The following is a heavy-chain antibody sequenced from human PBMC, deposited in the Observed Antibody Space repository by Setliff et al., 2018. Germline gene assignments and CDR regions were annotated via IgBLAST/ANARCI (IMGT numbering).Heavy chain of an antibody. CDR1: GGSISSGTYS. Sequence: SETLSLTCAVYGGSISSGTYSWTWIRQPAGEGPEWIGRTYISGLGWIGRTYISGNTDYNPSLKSRVSISVDRSKNQFSLKLSSVTAADTAVYYCARDWGSSGWYFDYWGQGTLVTVSS. CDR2: GRTYISGLGWIGRTYISGNT. D-gene: IGHD6-19*01. CDR3: ARDWGSSGWYFDY. J-gene: IGHJ4*02. V-gene: IGHV4-61*02.